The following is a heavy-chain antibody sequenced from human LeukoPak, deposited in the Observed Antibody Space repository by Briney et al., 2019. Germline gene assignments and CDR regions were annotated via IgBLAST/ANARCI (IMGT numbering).Heavy chain of an antibody. CDR3: AKDRGPFGVYVQHFYGLDV. Sequence: GGSLRLSCAASGFTFSAYGIHWVRQAPGKGLEWVAVISYDGKIKKYSDSVRGRLTISRDNAKNRLNVEMNSLRAEDTAVYHSAKDRGPFGVYVQHFYGLDVWGQGTTVTVSS. CDR1: GFTFSAYG. V-gene: IGHV3-30*18. CDR2: ISYDGKIK. D-gene: IGHD5/OR15-5a*01. J-gene: IGHJ6*02.